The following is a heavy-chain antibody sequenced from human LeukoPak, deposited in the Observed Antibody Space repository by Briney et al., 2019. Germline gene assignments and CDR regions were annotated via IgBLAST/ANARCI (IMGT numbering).Heavy chain of an antibody. J-gene: IGHJ4*02. V-gene: IGHV1-69*06. CDR3: ARERSHSQPKYYYDSSGYYVTGYFDY. D-gene: IGHD3-22*01. CDR2: IIPIFGTA. Sequence: ASVKVSCKASGCTFSSYAISWVRQAPGQGLEWMGGIIPIFGTANYAQKFQGRVTITADKSTSTAYMELSSLRSEDTAVYYCARERSHSQPKYYYDSSGYYVTGYFDYWGQGTLVTVSS. CDR1: GCTFSSYA.